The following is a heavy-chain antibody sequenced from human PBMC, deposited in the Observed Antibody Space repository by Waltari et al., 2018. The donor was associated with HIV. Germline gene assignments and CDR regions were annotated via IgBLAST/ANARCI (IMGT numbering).Heavy chain of an antibody. CDR3: ARDTSSRSEPSFDC. D-gene: IGHD6-13*01. CDR2: VFYSGST. CDR1: GGSINSGNYY. J-gene: IGHJ4*02. Sequence: QLQLQESGPGLVIPSETLSLTCTVSGGSINSGNYYWGWIRQPPGEGLEFIGSVFYSGSTYYNPSLKSRVTVSVDTSKGQFSLKVRSVTAADTAVYYCARDTSSRSEPSFDCWGQGTLVTVSS. V-gene: IGHV4-39*07.